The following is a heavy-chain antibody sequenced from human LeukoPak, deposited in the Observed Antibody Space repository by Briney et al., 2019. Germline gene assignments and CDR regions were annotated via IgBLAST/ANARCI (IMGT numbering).Heavy chain of an antibody. CDR3: VRDQGGIVARPLYYGMDV. Sequence: SETLSLTCTVSGGSISSYYWSWIRQPPGKGLEWIGYIYYSGSTNYNPSLKSRVTISVDTSKNQFSLNLTSVTAADTAVYYCVRDQGGIVARPLYYGMDVWGQGMAVTVSS. CDR1: GGSISSYY. CDR2: IYYSGST. D-gene: IGHD5-12*01. V-gene: IGHV4-59*01. J-gene: IGHJ6*02.